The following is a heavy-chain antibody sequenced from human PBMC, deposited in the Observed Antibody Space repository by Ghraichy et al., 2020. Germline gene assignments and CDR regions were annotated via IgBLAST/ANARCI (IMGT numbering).Heavy chain of an antibody. CDR2: IHSSGST. J-gene: IGHJ4*02. Sequence: SETLSLTCTVSGGSISSSSYYWGWIRQPPGKGLEWIGSIHSSGSTYYNPSLKSRLTIFVDTSKNQFSLKLSSVTAADTAVYYCASHYDILTGYSQAWGYWGQGTLVTVSS. CDR1: GGSISSSSYY. D-gene: IGHD3-9*01. V-gene: IGHV4-39*01. CDR3: ASHYDILTGYSQAWGY.